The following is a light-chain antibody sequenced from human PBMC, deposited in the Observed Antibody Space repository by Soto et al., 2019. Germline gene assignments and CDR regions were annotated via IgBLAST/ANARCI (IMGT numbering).Light chain of an antibody. CDR1: SSDVGGYSY. CDR3: SSYTSSSLYV. Sequence: QSVLPQPASVSGSPGQSITISCTGTSSDVGGYSYVSWYQQLPGKAPKLMIYDVSDRPSGVSNRFSGSKSGNTASLTISGLQAEDEADYYCSSYTSSSLYVFGTGTKVTV. J-gene: IGLJ1*01. V-gene: IGLV2-14*01. CDR2: DVS.